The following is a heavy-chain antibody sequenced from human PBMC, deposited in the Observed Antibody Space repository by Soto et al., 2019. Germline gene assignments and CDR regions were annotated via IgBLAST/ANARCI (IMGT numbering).Heavy chain of an antibody. CDR3: ARGGVDVVATSAFDY. CDR1: GFTYSSSA. CDR2: INPILGTP. Sequence: QVQLVQSGAEVRKPGSSVKVSCKASGFTYSSSAISWVRQAPGQGPEWMGGINPILGTPDYAPKFQGRVTITADESTRTVYMDLGSLRSEDTAMYYCARGGVDVVATSAFDYWGQGTLVTVSS. J-gene: IGHJ4*02. V-gene: IGHV1-69*01. D-gene: IGHD5-12*01.